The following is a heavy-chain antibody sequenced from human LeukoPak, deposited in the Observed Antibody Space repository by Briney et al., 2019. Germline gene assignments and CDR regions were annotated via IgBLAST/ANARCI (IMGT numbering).Heavy chain of an antibody. CDR1: GYTFTGYY. D-gene: IGHD6-13*01. CDR2: INPNSGGT. Sequence: ASVKVSCKASGYTFTGYYMHWVRQAPGQGLEWVGWINPNSGGTNYAQKFQGRVTMTRDTSISTAYMELSRLRSDDTAVYYCARDPVAAAGPTDDYWGQGTLVTVSS. CDR3: ARDPVAAAGPTDDY. J-gene: IGHJ4*02. V-gene: IGHV1-2*02.